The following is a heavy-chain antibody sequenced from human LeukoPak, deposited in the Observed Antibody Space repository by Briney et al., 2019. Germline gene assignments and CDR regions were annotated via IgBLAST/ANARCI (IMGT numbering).Heavy chain of an antibody. CDR2: ISSSSSYI. D-gene: IGHD6-19*01. Sequence: WGSLRLSCAASGFTFRSYSMNWVRQAPGKVLEWVSSISSSSSYIYYADSVKGRFSISRDNAKNSLYLQMNSLRAEDTAVYYCARDRSTMYSSGWPNDYWGQGTLVTVSS. CDR3: ARDRSTMYSSGWPNDY. CDR1: GFTFRSYS. J-gene: IGHJ4*02. V-gene: IGHV3-21*01.